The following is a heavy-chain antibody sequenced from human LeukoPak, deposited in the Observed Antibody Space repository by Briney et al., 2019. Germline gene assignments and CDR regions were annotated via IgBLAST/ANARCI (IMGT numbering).Heavy chain of an antibody. CDR3: ARGDLVLGSWPFDG. CDR2: INHSGST. V-gene: IGHV4-34*01. J-gene: IGHJ4*02. CDR1: GGSFSGYY. D-gene: IGHD2-15*01. Sequence: SETLSLTCAVYGGSFSGYYWSWMRQPPGKGLEWIGEINHSGSTNYNPSLKSRVTISVDTSKNQFSLKLSSVTAADTAVYYCARGDLVLGSWPFDGCGQGTLVTVSS.